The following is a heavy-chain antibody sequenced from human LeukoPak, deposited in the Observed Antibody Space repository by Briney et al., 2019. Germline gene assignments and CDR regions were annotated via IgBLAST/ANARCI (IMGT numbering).Heavy chain of an antibody. CDR2: INPSGGST. D-gene: IGHD2-2*01. Sequence: ASVKVSCKASGYTFTSYYMHWVRQAPGQGLEWMGIINPSGGSTSYAQKFQGRVTMTRDMSTSTVYMELSSLRSEDTAVYYCARDKGIVVVPAAMEAFDYWGQGTLVTVSS. J-gene: IGHJ4*02. CDR3: ARDKGIVVVPAAMEAFDY. CDR1: GYTFTSYY. V-gene: IGHV1-46*01.